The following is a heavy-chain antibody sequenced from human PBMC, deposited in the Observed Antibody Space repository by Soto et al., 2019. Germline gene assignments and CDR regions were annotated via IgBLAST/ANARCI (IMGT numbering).Heavy chain of an antibody. CDR2: IYYSGST. V-gene: IGHV4-39*01. J-gene: IGHJ5*02. D-gene: IGHD4-17*01. CDR3: ARHHQYRDHGDYVVCWFDP. CDR1: GGSISSSSYY. Sequence: SETLSLTCTVSGGSISSSSYYWGWIRQPPGKGLEWIGSIYYSGSTYYNPSLKSRVTISVDTSKNQFSLKLSSVTAADTAVYYCARHHQYRDHGDYVVCWFDPWGQGTLVTVSS.